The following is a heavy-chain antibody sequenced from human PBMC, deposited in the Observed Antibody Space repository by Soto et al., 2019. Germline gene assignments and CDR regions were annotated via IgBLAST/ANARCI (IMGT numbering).Heavy chain of an antibody. V-gene: IGHV3-7*04. CDR1: GFTVSSYL. CDR3: AKELPSRLGYFQH. Sequence: WGSLRLSCSASGFTVSSYLMSGVLPAPGKGLEWVANIKQDGSEKYYVDSVNGRFTISRDNAKNSLYLHMNSLRAADTAVYYCAKELPSRLGYFQHWGQGTLVTVSS. J-gene: IGHJ1*01. CDR2: IKQDGSEK. D-gene: IGHD2-15*01.